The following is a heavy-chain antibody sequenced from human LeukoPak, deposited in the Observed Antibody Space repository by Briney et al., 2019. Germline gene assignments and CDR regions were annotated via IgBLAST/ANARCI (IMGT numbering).Heavy chain of an antibody. Sequence: GRSLRLSCAASGFTVSSNYMSWVRQAPGKGLEWVSYISSSGTTKYYADSVKGRFTLSRDNAKKSLSLQMNSLRAEDTAIYYCARSNRDAFDMWGQGTVVTVSS. CDR3: ARSNRDAFDM. J-gene: IGHJ3*02. CDR2: ISSSGTTK. CDR1: GFTVSSNY. D-gene: IGHD2/OR15-2a*01. V-gene: IGHV3-11*04.